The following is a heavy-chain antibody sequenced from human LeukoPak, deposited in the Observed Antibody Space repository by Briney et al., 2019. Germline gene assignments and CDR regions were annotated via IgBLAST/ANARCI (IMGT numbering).Heavy chain of an antibody. CDR3: AKDHGPSVDYGMDV. CDR2: ISYDGSNK. J-gene: IGHJ6*02. CDR1: GFTFSSYG. Sequence: AESLRLSCAASGFTFSSYGMHWVRQAPGKGLEWVAVISYDGSNKYYADSVKGRFTISRDNSTNTLYLQMNSLRAEDTAVYYCAKDHGPSVDYGMDVWGQGTTVTVSS. V-gene: IGHV3-30*18.